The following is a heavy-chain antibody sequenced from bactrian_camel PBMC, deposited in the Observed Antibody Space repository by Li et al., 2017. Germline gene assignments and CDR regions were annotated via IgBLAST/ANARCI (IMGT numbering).Heavy chain of an antibody. D-gene: IGHD1*01. J-gene: IGHJ4*01. Sequence: GGSVQAGGSLTLSCEPSRYGLRLFCAAWFRQGPGNEREGVAHISAVERDTYYANSVKGRFTISQDSARITAYLQMASLKPEDTAVYYCVPVALEERDGLVSCARWSQGTQVTVS. CDR2: ISAVERDT. CDR1: RYGLRLFC. V-gene: IGHV3S63*01.